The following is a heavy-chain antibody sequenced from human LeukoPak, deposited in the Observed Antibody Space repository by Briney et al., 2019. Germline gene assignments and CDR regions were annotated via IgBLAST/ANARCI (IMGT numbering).Heavy chain of an antibody. V-gene: IGHV3-23*01. J-gene: IGHJ4*02. Sequence: GGTLRLSCAASGFTFSSYGISWVRRAPGKGLEWVSAISGSGGSTYYADSVKGRFTISRDNSKNTLYLQMNSLRAEDTAVYYCAKKSSSIAVAGTLGGLFDWGQGTLVTVSS. D-gene: IGHD6-19*01. CDR2: ISGSGGST. CDR3: AKKSSSIAVAGTLGGLFD. CDR1: GFTFSSYG.